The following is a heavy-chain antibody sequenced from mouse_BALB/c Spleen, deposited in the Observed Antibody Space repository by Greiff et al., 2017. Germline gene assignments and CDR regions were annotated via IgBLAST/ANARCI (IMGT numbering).Heavy chain of an antibody. CDR1: GYSITSDYA. D-gene: IGHD1-1*01. J-gene: IGHJ2*01. CDR3: ARIHYYGSRYFDY. CDR2: ISYSGST. Sequence: EVKLQQSGPGLVKPSQSLSLTCTVTGYSITSDYAWNWIRQFPGNKLEWMGYISYSGSTSYNPSLKSRISITRDTSKNQFFLQLNSVTTEDTATYYCARIHYYGSRYFDYWGQGTTLTVAS. V-gene: IGHV3-2*02.